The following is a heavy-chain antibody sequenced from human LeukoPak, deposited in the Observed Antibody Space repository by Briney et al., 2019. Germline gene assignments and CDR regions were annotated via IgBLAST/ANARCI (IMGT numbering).Heavy chain of an antibody. V-gene: IGHV3-23*01. J-gene: IGHJ6*02. CDR2: ISGSGGST. CDR1: GFTFSSYA. CDR3: ARDYRPHEDYYYYYGMDV. Sequence: GGSLRLSCAASGFTFSSYAMSWVCQAPGKGLEWISAISGSGGSTYYADSVKGRFTISRDNSKNTLYLQMNSLRAEDTAVYYCARDYRPHEDYYYYYGMDVWGQGTTVTVSS. D-gene: IGHD3-16*02.